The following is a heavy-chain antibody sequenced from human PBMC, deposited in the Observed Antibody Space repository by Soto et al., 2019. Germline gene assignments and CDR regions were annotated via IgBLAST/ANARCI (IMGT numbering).Heavy chain of an antibody. D-gene: IGHD3-9*01. CDR1: GGSFSGYY. CDR2: INDRGSI. V-gene: IGHV4-34*01. J-gene: IGHJ2*01. Sequence: QVQLQQWGAGPLRPLETLSLTCGVSGGSFSGYYWAWIRQSPGKGLAGIGEINDRGSINYNPSLKSRDSIPVGPSKSHSSLTLRSVAAADTAVYYCARESHDIWTGPPWVWYFDLWGRGTLVTVSS. CDR3: ARESHDIWTGPPWVWYFDL.